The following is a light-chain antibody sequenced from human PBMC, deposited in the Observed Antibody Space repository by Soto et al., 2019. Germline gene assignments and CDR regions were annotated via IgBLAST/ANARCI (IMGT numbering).Light chain of an antibody. CDR2: DAS. CDR1: QSVHNY. J-gene: IGKJ3*01. Sequence: EIVLTQSPATPSLSPGQRATLSCRASQSVHNYLAWYQQKPGQAPRLLIYDASNRATGIPARFSGSGSGTDFTLTISSLEPEDFAVYYCQQRSYGLTFGPGTKVDFK. V-gene: IGKV3-11*01. CDR3: QQRSYGLT.